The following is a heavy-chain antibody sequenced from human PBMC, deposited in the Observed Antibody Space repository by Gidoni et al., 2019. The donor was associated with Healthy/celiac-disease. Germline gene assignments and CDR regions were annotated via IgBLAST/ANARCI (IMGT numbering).Heavy chain of an antibody. V-gene: IGHV3-23*01. CDR1: GFPFSSYA. CDR2: IRGSGGNT. Sequence: EVQLLESGGGLVQPGGSLRLSCAASGFPFSSYAMSWVRQAPGKGLEWVSAIRGSGGNTYYADSVKGRFTISRDNSKNTLYLQMNSLRAEDTAVYYCAKDSRAVTTGVDVWGKGTTVTVSS. CDR3: AKDSRAVTTGVDV. D-gene: IGHD4-4*01. J-gene: IGHJ6*04.